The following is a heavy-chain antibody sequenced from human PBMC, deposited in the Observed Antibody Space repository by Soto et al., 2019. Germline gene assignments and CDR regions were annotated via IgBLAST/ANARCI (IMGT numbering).Heavy chain of an antibody. CDR1: GFTFSDYY. V-gene: IGHV3-11*06. CDR2: ISSSSSYT. D-gene: IGHD6-19*01. J-gene: IGHJ3*02. Sequence: GGSLRLSCAASGFTFSDYYMSWIRQAPGKGLEWVSYISSSSSYTNYADSVKGRFTISRDNAKNSLYLQMNSLRAEDTAVYYCARVGVAVAGFGAFDIWGQGTMVTVSS. CDR3: ARVGVAVAGFGAFDI.